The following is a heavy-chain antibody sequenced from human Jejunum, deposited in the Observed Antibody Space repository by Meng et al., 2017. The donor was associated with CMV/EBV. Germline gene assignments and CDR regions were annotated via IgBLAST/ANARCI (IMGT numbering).Heavy chain of an antibody. Sequence: GQLQESGPGLVEPSQTLSLTCTVSGGSMSSGNYYWSWIRQPPGKGLEWIGYIHSSGSTYYNPSLRSRLTISVDTSKNQFSLKLSSVTAADTAVYYCARASYGSGSPLGESWFDPWGQGTLVTVSS. CDR1: GGSMSSGNYY. V-gene: IGHV4-30-4*01. J-gene: IGHJ5*02. CDR3: ARASYGSGSPLGESWFDP. D-gene: IGHD3-10*01. CDR2: IHSSGST.